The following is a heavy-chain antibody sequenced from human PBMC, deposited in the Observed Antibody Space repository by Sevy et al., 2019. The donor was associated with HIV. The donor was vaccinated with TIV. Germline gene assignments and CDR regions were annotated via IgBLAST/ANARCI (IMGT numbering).Heavy chain of an antibody. V-gene: IGHV4-39*01. CDR3: VRLPQWLGPSFDS. CDR1: VASMRSSQF. Sequence: SETLSLTCTVSVASMRSSQFWGWIRQPPGKGLEWIGSIHNAGNTYYTPSLKTRLFISVDTSKNQFSLKLNSVTAADTAVYYCVRLPQWLGPSFDSWGQGILVTVSS. J-gene: IGHJ4*02. D-gene: IGHD6-19*01. CDR2: IHNAGNT.